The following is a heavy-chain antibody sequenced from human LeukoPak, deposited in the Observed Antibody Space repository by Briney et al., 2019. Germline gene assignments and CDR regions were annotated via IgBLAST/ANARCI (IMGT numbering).Heavy chain of an antibody. Sequence: GGFLRLSCAASGFTFSTYWMHWVRQAPGKGLVWVSRIHNDGSGTTYADYVKGRFTISRDNAKNTLYLQMNSLRAEDTAVYYCARGGYYSLDYWGQGTPVTVSS. D-gene: IGHD2-21*01. J-gene: IGHJ4*02. CDR1: GFTFSTYW. CDR2: IHNDGSGT. CDR3: ARGGYYSLDY. V-gene: IGHV3-74*01.